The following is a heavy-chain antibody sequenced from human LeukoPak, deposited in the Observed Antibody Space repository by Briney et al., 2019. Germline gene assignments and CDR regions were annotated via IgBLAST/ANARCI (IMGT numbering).Heavy chain of an antibody. Sequence: SETLSLTCAVYGGSFSGYYWSWIRQPPGKGLEWIGEINHSGSTNYNPSLKSRVTISVDTSKNQFSLKLSSVTAADTAVYYCSRFTFDDWAFDFWGQGTMVTVSS. V-gene: IGHV4-34*01. CDR3: SRFTFDDWAFDF. CDR2: INHSGST. J-gene: IGHJ3*01. CDR1: GGSFSGYY. D-gene: IGHD2-21*01.